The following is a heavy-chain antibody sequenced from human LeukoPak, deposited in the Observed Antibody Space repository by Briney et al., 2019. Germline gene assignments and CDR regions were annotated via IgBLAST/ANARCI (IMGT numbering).Heavy chain of an antibody. CDR1: GFTVSSNY. Sequence: GGSLRLSCAASGFTVSSNYMSWVRQAPGKGLEWVSVIYSGGSTYYADSVKGRFTISRDNSKNTLYLQMNSLRAEDTAVYYCARQLRGGNFPKTYYFDYWGQGALVTVSS. CDR2: IYSGGST. V-gene: IGHV3-66*04. D-gene: IGHD4-23*01. J-gene: IGHJ4*02. CDR3: ARQLRGGNFPKTYYFDY.